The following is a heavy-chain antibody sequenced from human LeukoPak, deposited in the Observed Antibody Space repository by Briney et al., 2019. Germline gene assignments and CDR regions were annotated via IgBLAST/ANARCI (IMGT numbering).Heavy chain of an antibody. CDR3: ARDASMINFDY. Sequence: ASVKVSCKASGYTFTVYSINLLRQAPGQGLEWMGWITTSTGKPTYAQGFTGRFVFSLDTSVSTTYLHINSLKAEDTAVYYCARDASMINFDYWGQGSLVTVSS. V-gene: IGHV7-4-1*02. J-gene: IGHJ4*02. D-gene: IGHD3-16*01. CDR2: ITTSTGKP. CDR1: GYTFTVYS.